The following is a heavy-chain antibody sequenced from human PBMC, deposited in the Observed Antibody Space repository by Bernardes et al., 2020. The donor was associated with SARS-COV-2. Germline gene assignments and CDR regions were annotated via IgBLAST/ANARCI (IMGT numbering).Heavy chain of an antibody. J-gene: IGHJ6*02. D-gene: IGHD3-10*01. CDR3: ARDKAQGVIIQGPSYYSGMDF. CDR1: GYSFTTYG. CDR2: ISAYNGNT. V-gene: IGHV1-18*01. Sequence: ASVKVSCKASGYSFTTYGISWVRQAPGQGLEWMGWISAYNGNTNYAQKFQGRVTMTTDTSTSTAYMELRSLRSDDTAVYFCARDKAQGVIIQGPSYYSGMDFWGQGSAVTV.